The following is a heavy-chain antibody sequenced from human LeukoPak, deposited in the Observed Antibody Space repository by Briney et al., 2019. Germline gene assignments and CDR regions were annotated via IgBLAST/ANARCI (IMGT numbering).Heavy chain of an antibody. CDR3: AREGRPVLGYCSGGSCYHGFDY. CDR1: GYTFTDYY. Sequence: ASVKVSCKASGYTFTDYYMHWVRQAPGQGFEWMGWINPNDGDTNYAQKFQGRVTMTRDTSISTAHMEVSRLRSDDTAVYYCAREGRPVLGYCSGGSCYHGFDYWGQGTLVTVSS. CDR2: INPNDGDT. D-gene: IGHD2-15*01. J-gene: IGHJ4*02. V-gene: IGHV1-2*02.